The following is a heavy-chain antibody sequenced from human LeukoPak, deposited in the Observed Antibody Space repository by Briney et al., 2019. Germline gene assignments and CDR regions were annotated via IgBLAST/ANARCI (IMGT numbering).Heavy chain of an antibody. Sequence: SETLSLTCTVSGGSISIYYWSWLRQPPGKGLEWIGYIYNSGSTIYNPSLRSRVTISVDTSKNQFSLKLNSVTAADTAVYYCAREHYTSGWYIRDWGQGTLVTVSS. D-gene: IGHD6-19*01. V-gene: IGHV4-59*01. CDR2: IYNSGST. CDR1: GGSISIYY. J-gene: IGHJ4*02. CDR3: AREHYTSGWYIRD.